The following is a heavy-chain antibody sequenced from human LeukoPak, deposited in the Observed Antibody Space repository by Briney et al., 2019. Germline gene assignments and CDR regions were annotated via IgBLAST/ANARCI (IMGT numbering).Heavy chain of an antibody. D-gene: IGHD2-2*01. CDR2: ISWNSGSI. CDR3: AKSSGIVVVPAAPGGAFDI. V-gene: IGHV3-9*01. J-gene: IGHJ3*02. CDR1: GFTFDDYA. Sequence: GGSLRLSCAAFGFTFDDYAMHWVRQAPGKGLEWVSGISWNSGSIGYADSVKGRFTISRDNAKNSLYLQMNSLRAEDTALYYCAKSSGIVVVPAAPGGAFDIWGQGTMVTVSS.